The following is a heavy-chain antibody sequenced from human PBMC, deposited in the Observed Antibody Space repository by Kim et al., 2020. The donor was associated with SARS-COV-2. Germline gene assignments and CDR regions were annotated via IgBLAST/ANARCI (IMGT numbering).Heavy chain of an antibody. V-gene: IGHV7-4-1*02. J-gene: IGHJ4*02. CDR3: ARSASYSSSSEFDY. Sequence: YAQGVTGRFVFSLDTSVSTEYLQISSLKAEDTAVYYCARSASYSSSSEFDYWGQGTLVTVSS. D-gene: IGHD6-6*01.